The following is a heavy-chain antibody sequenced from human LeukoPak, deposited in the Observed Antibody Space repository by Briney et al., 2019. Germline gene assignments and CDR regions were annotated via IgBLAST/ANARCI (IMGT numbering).Heavy chain of an antibody. CDR1: GFTFSSYW. V-gene: IGHV3-74*01. Sequence: PGGSLRLSCAASGFTFSSYWMHWVRHAPGKGLVWVSRINSDGSSTSYADSVKGRFTISRDNAKNTLYLQMNSLRVEDTAVYYCAGLGDTGDYWGQGTLVTVSS. CDR3: AGLGDTGDY. J-gene: IGHJ4*02. CDR2: INSDGSST. D-gene: IGHD3-16*01.